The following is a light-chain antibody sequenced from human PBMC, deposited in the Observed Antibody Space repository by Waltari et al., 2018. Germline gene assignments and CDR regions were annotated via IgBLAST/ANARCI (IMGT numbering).Light chain of an antibody. CDR2: KAS. CDR1: QSISSW. Sequence: DIQLTQSPSTLSASVGDRVTITCRASQSISSWLAWYQQKPGKAPKSLIYKASSLESGVPSRFSGSGSGTEFTLTISSLQPDDCATYYCQQYHSYRTFGQGTKVEIK. J-gene: IGKJ1*01. V-gene: IGKV1-5*03. CDR3: QQYHSYRT.